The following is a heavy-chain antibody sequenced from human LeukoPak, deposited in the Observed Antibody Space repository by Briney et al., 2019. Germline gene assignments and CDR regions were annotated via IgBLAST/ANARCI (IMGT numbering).Heavy chain of an antibody. CDR2: IYSSGST. V-gene: IGHV3-66*02. Sequence: GGSMRLSCAASGFIVSNNYMSWVRQAPGKGLEWVSIIYSSGSTYYADSVKGRVTMSRDNSKNTLYLQMNSLRPEDTAVYYCAICSRRANYFDYFMDVWGNGTTVTVSS. D-gene: IGHD2/OR15-2a*01. J-gene: IGHJ6*03. CDR3: AICSRRANYFDYFMDV. CDR1: GFIVSNNY.